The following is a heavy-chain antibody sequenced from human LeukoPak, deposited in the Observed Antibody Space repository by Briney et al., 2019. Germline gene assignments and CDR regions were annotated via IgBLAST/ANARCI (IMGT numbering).Heavy chain of an antibody. CDR3: ARDRGIEKGALDI. J-gene: IGHJ3*02. V-gene: IGHV3-48*01. D-gene: IGHD3-10*01. CDR1: GFNFNAYG. Sequence: GGSLRLSCVGSGFNFNAYGMNWVRQAPGEGLEWLAFISGTNRAIHYADSVKGRFTISRDNSKNTLYLQMNSLRAEDTAVYYCARDRGIEKGALDIWGQGTMVTVSS. CDR2: ISGTNRAI.